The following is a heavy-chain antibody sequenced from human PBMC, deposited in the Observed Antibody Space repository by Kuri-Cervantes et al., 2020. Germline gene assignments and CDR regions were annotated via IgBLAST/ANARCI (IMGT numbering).Heavy chain of an antibody. CDR1: GGTFSSYA. CDR2: INTNTGNP. Sequence: ASVKVSCKASGGTFSSYAISWVRQAPGQGLEWMGWINTNTGNPTYAQGFTGRFVFSLDTSVSTAYLQISSLKAEDTAVYYCARANWPTPGRPANWFDPWGQGTLVTVSS. J-gene: IGHJ5*02. D-gene: IGHD7-27*01. CDR3: ARANWPTPGRPANWFDP. V-gene: IGHV7-4-1*02.